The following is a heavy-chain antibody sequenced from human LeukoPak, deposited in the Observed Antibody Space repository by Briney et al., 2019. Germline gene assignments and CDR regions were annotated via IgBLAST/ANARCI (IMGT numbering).Heavy chain of an antibody. Sequence: PGRSLRLSCAASRFTFTTYAVHWVRQAPGKGLEWVALISNDGSKKYYADSVKGRFTISRNNSNNTLYLQMNSLRPEDTAVYYCARADYYTSGTYRYYFDYWGQGTLVTVSS. D-gene: IGHD3-10*01. V-gene: IGHV3-30-3*01. CDR2: ISNDGSKK. CDR3: ARADYYTSGTYRYYFDY. CDR1: RFTFTTYA. J-gene: IGHJ4*02.